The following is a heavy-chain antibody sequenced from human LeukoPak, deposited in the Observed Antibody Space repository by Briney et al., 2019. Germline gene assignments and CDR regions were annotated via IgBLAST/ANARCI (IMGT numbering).Heavy chain of an antibody. Sequence: GGSLRLSCAASGFTFSSYAMSWVRQAPGKGLEWVSAISSSADSTYYADSVKGRFTISRDNAKNTLFLQMNSLRAEDTAVYYCARRGTGHGMDVWGQGTTVIVSS. J-gene: IGHJ6*02. D-gene: IGHD1-1*01. CDR2: ISSSADST. CDR1: GFTFSSYA. CDR3: ARRGTGHGMDV. V-gene: IGHV3-23*01.